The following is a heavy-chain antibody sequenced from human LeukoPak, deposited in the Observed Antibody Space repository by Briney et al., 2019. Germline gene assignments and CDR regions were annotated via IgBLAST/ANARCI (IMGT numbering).Heavy chain of an antibody. J-gene: IGHJ6*03. CDR2: ISWNSDII. D-gene: IGHD2-15*01. CDR3: VKSGGYYYMDA. CDR1: GFVFHDFA. Sequence: GGSLRLSCAASGFVFHDFAMHWVRQSPGKGLEWVATISWNSDIILYADSVKGRFTISRDNYRDSLLMEMNSLRREDTAVYYCVKSGGYYYMDAWGKGTTVIVSS. V-gene: IGHV3-9*01.